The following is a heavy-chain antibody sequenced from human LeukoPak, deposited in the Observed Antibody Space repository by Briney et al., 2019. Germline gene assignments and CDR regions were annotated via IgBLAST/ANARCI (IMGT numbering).Heavy chain of an antibody. Sequence: GGSLRLSCAASGFTFSSHWMSWVRQAPGKGLEWVANIKQDGSEKYYVDSVKGRFTISRDNAKNSLYLQMNSLRAEDTAVYYCAGGPYDILTEDAFDIWGQGTMVTVSS. V-gene: IGHV3-7*03. J-gene: IGHJ3*02. CDR2: IKQDGSEK. CDR3: AGGPYDILTEDAFDI. CDR1: GFTFSSHW. D-gene: IGHD3-9*01.